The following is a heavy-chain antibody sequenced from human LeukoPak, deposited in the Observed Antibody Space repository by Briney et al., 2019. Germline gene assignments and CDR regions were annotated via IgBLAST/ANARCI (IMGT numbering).Heavy chain of an antibody. CDR3: VRQARVQWRVDP. V-gene: IGHV4-39*01. J-gene: IGHJ5*02. CDR2: VYYSGTT. Sequence: PSETLSLTCTASGVSTPSSSDYCGWIRQPPGKGLEWIGSVYYSGTTYCNPSLKSRVTISVDTSRNQFSLKLNSVTAADTAGYYCVRQARVQWRVDPWGQGTLVTVSS. D-gene: IGHD6-19*01. CDR1: GVSTPSSSDY.